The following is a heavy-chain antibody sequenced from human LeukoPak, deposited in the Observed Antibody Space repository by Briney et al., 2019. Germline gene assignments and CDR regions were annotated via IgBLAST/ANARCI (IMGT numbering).Heavy chain of an antibody. CDR3: AAVQRYCSGGSCYPDPGYYYYGMDV. D-gene: IGHD2-15*01. J-gene: IGHJ6*02. Sequence: SETLSLTCAVYGGSFSGYYWSWIRQPPGKGLEWIGEINHSGSTNYNPSLKSRVTISVDTSKNQFSLKLSSVTAADTAVYYCAAVQRYCSGGSCYPDPGYYYYGMDVWGQGTTVTVS. V-gene: IGHV4-34*01. CDR2: INHSGST. CDR1: GGSFSGYY.